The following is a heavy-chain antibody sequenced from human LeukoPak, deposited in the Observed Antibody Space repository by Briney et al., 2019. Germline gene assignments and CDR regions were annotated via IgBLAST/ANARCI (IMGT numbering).Heavy chain of an antibody. V-gene: IGHV3-21*01. CDR2: ISSSSSYK. D-gene: IGHD4-17*01. CDR1: GFTFSRYS. J-gene: IGHJ4*02. Sequence: PGGSLRLSCVASGFTFSRYSMNWVRQAPGKGLEWVSSISSSSSYKYYADSVKGRFTISRDNAENSLYLQMNSLRAEDTAVYYCSRDLTSVPTRWGQGTLVTVSS. CDR3: SRDLTSVPTR.